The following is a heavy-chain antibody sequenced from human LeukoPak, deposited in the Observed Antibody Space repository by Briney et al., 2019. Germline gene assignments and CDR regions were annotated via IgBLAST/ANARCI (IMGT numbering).Heavy chain of an antibody. CDR1: GGSFSGYY. CDR3: ARDQLLGYYYYYYMDV. CDR2: INHSGST. Sequence: SETLSLTCAVYGGSFSGYYWSWIRQPPGKGLEWIGEINHSGSTNYNPSLKSRVTISVDTSKNHFSLKLSSVTAADTAVYYCARDQLLGYYYYYYMDVWGKGTTVTVSS. V-gene: IGHV4-34*01. D-gene: IGHD2-2*01. J-gene: IGHJ6*03.